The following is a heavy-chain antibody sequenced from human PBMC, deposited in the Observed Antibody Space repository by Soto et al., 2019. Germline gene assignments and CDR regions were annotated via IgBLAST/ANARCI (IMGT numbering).Heavy chain of an antibody. Sequence: QVQLVQSGAEVKKPGASVKVSCKASGYTFTSYDINWVRQATGQGREWMGWMNPNSGKTGYAQKFQGRVTMTRNTSISTAYMELSSLRSDDTAVYYCARPTKAVAGGYDFDIWGQGTMVTVSS. D-gene: IGHD6-19*01. CDR2: MNPNSGKT. CDR1: GYTFTSYD. V-gene: IGHV1-8*01. J-gene: IGHJ3*02. CDR3: ARPTKAVAGGYDFDI.